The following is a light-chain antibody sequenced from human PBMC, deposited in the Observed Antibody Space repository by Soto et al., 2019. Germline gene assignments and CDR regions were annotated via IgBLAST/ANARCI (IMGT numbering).Light chain of an antibody. Sequence: QLVLTQPPSASGTPGQRVTISWSESSSSIGSNYIYWYQQLPGTAPKLLIYRDSQRPSGVPDRFSGSKSGTSASLAISGLRSEDEADYYCAAWDDSLRGWVFGGGTKLAVL. J-gene: IGLJ3*02. CDR3: AAWDDSLRGWV. CDR2: RDS. V-gene: IGLV1-47*01. CDR1: SSSIGSNY.